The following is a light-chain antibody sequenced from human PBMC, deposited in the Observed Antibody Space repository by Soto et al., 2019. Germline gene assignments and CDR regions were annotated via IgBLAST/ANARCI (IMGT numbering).Light chain of an antibody. J-gene: IGLJ2*01. CDR3: SSYTSSITLV. V-gene: IGLV2-18*02. CDR1: SSDIGSYNR. Sequence: QSVLTQPPSVSGSPGQSVTISCTGTSSDIGSYNRVSWYQQPPGTAPKLMIYEVSNRPSGVPDRFSGYKSGNTASLTISGLQAEDEADYYCSSYTSSITLVFGGGTKVTVL. CDR2: EVS.